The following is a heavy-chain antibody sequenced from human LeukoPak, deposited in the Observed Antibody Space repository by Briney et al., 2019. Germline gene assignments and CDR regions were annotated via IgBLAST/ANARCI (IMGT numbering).Heavy chain of an antibody. D-gene: IGHD6-19*01. Sequence: GESLRLSCAASGFTLSSYCMHWVRQTPGKGLEWVALISFEGSIEYYVDSVKGRFTISIDNSKNTRYLQMNSLRPEDTAVYYCAKDSDIAVAGSDDALDVWGQGTMVTVSS. V-gene: IGHV3-30*18. CDR1: GFTLSSYC. CDR2: ISFEGSIE. CDR3: AKDSDIAVAGSDDALDV. J-gene: IGHJ3*01.